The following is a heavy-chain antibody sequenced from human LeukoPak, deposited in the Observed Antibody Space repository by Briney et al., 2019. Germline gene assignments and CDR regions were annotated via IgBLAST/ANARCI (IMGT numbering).Heavy chain of an antibody. CDR1: GGSISSGGYY. V-gene: IGHV4-31*03. J-gene: IGHJ5*02. D-gene: IGHD2-15*01. CDR3: ARYCSGGSCYPGTNWFDP. CDR2: IYYSAYT. Sequence: ASETLSLTCTVSGGSISSGGYYWSWIRQFPGKGLEWIGYIYYSAYTHYNPSLKSRVSLSVDTSKNHFSLKLSSVTAADTAVYYCARYCSGGSCYPGTNWFDPWGQGTLVTVSS.